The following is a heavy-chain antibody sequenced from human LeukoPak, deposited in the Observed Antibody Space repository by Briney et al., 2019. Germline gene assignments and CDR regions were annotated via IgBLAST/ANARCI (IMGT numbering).Heavy chain of an antibody. J-gene: IGHJ4*02. V-gene: IGHV5-51*01. CDR2: IYPGDSHT. Sequence: VESLKISCKCSGYSFTTYWIGWVRKMPWKGLECMGIIYPGDSHTRYSPSFQGQITISADKSINTAYLQWNSLRASDTAMYYCARRLTTEETFDYWGQGTLVTVSS. CDR1: GYSFTTYW. D-gene: IGHD1-1*01. CDR3: ARRLTTEETFDY.